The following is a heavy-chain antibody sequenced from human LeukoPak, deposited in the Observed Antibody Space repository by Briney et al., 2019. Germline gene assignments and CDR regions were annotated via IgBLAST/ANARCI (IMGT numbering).Heavy chain of an antibody. CDR2: ISGGGDIT. D-gene: IGHD2-21*02. J-gene: IGHJ4*02. CDR1: GFSFANHA. CDR3: VREDTPATANY. V-gene: IGHV3-23*01. Sequence: GGSLRLSCAASGFSFANHAMSWVRQTPGKGLEWVSAISGGGDITYYADSVTGRFTISRDNSKDTLFLQMHSLRPGDTAVYYCVREDTPATANYWGQGTLVTISS.